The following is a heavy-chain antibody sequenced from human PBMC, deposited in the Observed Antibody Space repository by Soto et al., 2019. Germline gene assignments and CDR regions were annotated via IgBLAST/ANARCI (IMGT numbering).Heavy chain of an antibody. CDR1: GFTFSSYS. Sequence: EVQLVESGGGLVQPGGSLRLSCAASGFTFSSYSMNWVRQAPGKGLEWVSYISSSSSTIYYADSVKGRFTISRDNAKNSLYLQMNGLRDEDTAVYYCARVPQGHIVVVPAGRYFDYWGQGTLVTVSS. CDR2: ISSSSSTI. CDR3: ARVPQGHIVVVPAGRYFDY. V-gene: IGHV3-48*02. J-gene: IGHJ4*02. D-gene: IGHD2-21*01.